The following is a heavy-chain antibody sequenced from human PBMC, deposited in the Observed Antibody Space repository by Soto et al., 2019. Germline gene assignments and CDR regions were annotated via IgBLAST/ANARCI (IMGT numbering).Heavy chain of an antibody. CDR3: AKDLDYSNYFDY. CDR1: GFIFSRYA. CDR2: ISGSGGST. Sequence: GGSLRLSCTASGFIFSRYAMNWVRQAPGKGLEWVSAISGSGGSTYYADSVKGRFTISRDNSKNTLYLQMNSLRAEDTAVYYCAKDLDYSNYFDYWGQGTLVTVSS. V-gene: IGHV3-23*01. J-gene: IGHJ4*02. D-gene: IGHD4-4*01.